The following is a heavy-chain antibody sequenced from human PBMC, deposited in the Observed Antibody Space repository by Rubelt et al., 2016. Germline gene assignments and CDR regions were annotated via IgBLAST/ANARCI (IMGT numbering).Heavy chain of an antibody. V-gene: IGHV1-2*02. CDR3: ARCYGSGSYGNWFDP. CDR2: INPNSGGT. D-gene: IGHD3-10*01. CDR1: GYTFTGYY. Sequence: QVQLVQSGAEVKKPGASVKVSCKASGYTFTGYYMHWVRQAPGQGLEWMGWINPNSGGTNYAQRFQGGVTMTRETSIRTGYMELRSLRSDDTAVYYCARCYGSGSYGNWFDPWGQGTLVTVSS. J-gene: IGHJ5*02.